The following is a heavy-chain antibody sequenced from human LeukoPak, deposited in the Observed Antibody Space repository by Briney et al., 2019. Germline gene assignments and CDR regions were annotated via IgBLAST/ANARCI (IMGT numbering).Heavy chain of an antibody. D-gene: IGHD3-3*01. V-gene: IGHV4-61*02. J-gene: IGHJ3*02. CDR1: GGSISSGSYY. Sequence: SETLSLTCTVAGGSISSGSYYGSWIRQPAGKGLEWIGRIYTSGSTNYNPSLKSRVTISVDTSKNQFSLKLSSVTAADTAVYYCARDWADYDFWSGYDRIGDAFDIWGHRTIVTV. CDR2: IYTSGST. CDR3: ARDWADYDFWSGYDRIGDAFDI.